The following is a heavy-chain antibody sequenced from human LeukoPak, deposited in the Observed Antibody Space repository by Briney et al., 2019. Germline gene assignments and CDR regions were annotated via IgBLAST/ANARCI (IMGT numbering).Heavy chain of an antibody. CDR3: ATDLAQGYFGS. Sequence: PGGSLRLSCAASGFTFRIVWMHCVRQAPGKGLEWVGHVKIKDVGTTSGYGAPVNGRFPISRDDSKNLLYLQMDSLKTEDTAVYYCATDLAQGYFGSWGQGTLVSVSS. CDR1: GFTFRIVW. V-gene: IGHV3-15*01. CDR2: VKIKDVGTTS. J-gene: IGHJ4*02.